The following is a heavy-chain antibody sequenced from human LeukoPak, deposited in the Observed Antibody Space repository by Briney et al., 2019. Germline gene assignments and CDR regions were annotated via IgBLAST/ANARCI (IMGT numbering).Heavy chain of an antibody. D-gene: IGHD1-26*01. CDR2: ISYDGSNK. J-gene: IGHJ4*02. V-gene: IGHV3-30*04. Sequence: GGSLRLSCAASGFTFSSYAMHWVRQAPGKGLEWVAVISYDGSNKYYADSVKGRFTISRDNSKNTLYLQMNSLRAEDTAVYYCAKDLEPQLVGAADYWGQGILVTVSS. CDR1: GFTFSSYA. CDR3: AKDLEPQLVGAADY.